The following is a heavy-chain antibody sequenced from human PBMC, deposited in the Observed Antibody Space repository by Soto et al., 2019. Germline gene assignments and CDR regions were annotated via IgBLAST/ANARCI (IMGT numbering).Heavy chain of an antibody. CDR1: GFTFSSYG. CDR2: IWYYGSNK. Sequence: PGGSLRLSCAASGFTFSSYGMHWVRQAPGKGLEWVAVIWYYGSNKYYADSVKGRFTISRDNSKNTLYLQMNSLRAEDTAVYYCARSEYSYGPFDYWGQGTLVTVSS. V-gene: IGHV3-33*01. J-gene: IGHJ4*02. CDR3: ARSEYSYGPFDY. D-gene: IGHD5-18*01.